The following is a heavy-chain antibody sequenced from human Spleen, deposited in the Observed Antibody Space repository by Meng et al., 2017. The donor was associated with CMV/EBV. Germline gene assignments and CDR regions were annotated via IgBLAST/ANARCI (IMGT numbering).Heavy chain of an antibody. J-gene: IGHJ3*02. CDR1: GFTFSDHY. CDR3: ARVGYSYGHYAFDI. CDR2: TRNKANSYTT. Sequence: GGSLRLSCAASGFTFSDHYMDWVRQAPGKGLEWVGRTRNKANSYTTEYAASVKGRFTISRDDSKNSLYLQMNSLKTEDTAVYYCARVGYSYGHYAFDIWGQGTMVTVSS. D-gene: IGHD5-18*01. V-gene: IGHV3-72*01.